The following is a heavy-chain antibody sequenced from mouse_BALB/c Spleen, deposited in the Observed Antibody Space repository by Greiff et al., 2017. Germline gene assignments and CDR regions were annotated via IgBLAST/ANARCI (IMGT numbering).Heavy chain of an antibody. D-gene: IGHD2-4*01. CDR1: GFTFTDYY. Sequence: EVKVVESGGGLVQPGGSLRLSCATSGFTFTDYYMSWVRQPPGKALEWLGFIRNKANGYTTEYSASVKGRFTISRDNSQSILYLQMNTQRAEDNATYYCSRGNYDYDEDYGGQGTTLTVSS. CDR2: IRNKANGYTT. J-gene: IGHJ2*01. CDR3: SRGNYDYDEDY. V-gene: IGHV7-3*02.